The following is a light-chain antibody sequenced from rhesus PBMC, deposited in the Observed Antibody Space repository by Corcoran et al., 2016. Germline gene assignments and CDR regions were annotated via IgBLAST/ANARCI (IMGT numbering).Light chain of an antibody. Sequence: ETVVTQSPATLSLSPGERATLSCRASQSVGSYLAWYQQKPGQARRLLSYGAAIRATGIPDRFSGSGSGTDFTRTISGLDPEDVGVYYCQRSSNLWTFGQGAKVEIK. CDR1: QSVGSY. V-gene: IGKV3-24*04. CDR2: GAA. J-gene: IGKJ1*01. CDR3: QRSSNLWT.